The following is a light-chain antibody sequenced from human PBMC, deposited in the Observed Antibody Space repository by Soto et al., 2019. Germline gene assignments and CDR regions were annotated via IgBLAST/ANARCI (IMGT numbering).Light chain of an antibody. CDR1: SSDVGNYDF. J-gene: IGLJ3*02. CDR3: SSYTTSSTWV. Sequence: QSALTQPASVSGSPGQSITLSCTGTSSDVGNYDFVSWYQQHPGKAPKLIIYEVTNRPSGISNRFSGSKSGNTASLTISGLQSEDEAAYYCSSYTTSSTWVFGGGTKLTVL. CDR2: EVT. V-gene: IGLV2-14*01.